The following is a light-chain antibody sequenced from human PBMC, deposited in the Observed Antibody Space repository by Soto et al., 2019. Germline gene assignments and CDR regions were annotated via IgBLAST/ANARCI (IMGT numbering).Light chain of an antibody. J-gene: IGKJ5*01. CDR1: QSVSRY. CDR2: DAS. Sequence: EIVLTQSPSTLSLSPGERATLSCRASQSVSRYLAWYQQKPCQAPRLXXYDASNRAIGIPARFSGSGSGTDFTLTISSLEPEDFAVYYCQQRSNWPPYFGQGTRLEIK. V-gene: IGKV3-11*01. CDR3: QQRSNWPPY.